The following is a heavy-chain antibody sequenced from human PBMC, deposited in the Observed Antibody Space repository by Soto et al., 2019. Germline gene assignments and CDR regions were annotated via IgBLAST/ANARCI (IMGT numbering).Heavy chain of an antibody. J-gene: IGHJ5*02. CDR1: RGSISSGGYS. V-gene: IGHV4-30-2*01. D-gene: IGHD5-18*01. CDR3: ARDRGYSYGYFGP. CDR2: VYHSGST. Sequence: SETLSLTCAVSRGSISSGGYSWRWIRQPPGKGLEWIGYVYHSGSTYYNPSLKSRVTISVDRSKNQFSLKLSSVTAADTAVYYGARDRGYSYGYFGPWGQGTLVSVSS.